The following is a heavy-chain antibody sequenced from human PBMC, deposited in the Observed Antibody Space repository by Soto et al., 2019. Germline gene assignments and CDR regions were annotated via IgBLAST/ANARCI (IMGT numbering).Heavy chain of an antibody. CDR1: AFNFANGW. CDR3: STDIGFYGLDI. CDR2: IKSKTDGGTA. Sequence: EVQLVESGGDLVKPGVSLRLSCVASAFNFANGWMSWVRQAPGKGLEWVGRIKSKTDGGTADYTAPVKGSFTISRDDSQNTLYLHMDSLKSEDTALYNCSTDIGFYGLDIWGQGTTVTVSS. J-gene: IGHJ6*02. V-gene: IGHV3-15*01. D-gene: IGHD2-15*01.